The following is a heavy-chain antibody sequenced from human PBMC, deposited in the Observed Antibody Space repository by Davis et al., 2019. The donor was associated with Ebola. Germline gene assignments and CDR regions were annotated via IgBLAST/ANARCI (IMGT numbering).Heavy chain of an antibody. V-gene: IGHV1-18*01. J-gene: IGHJ4*02. CDR3: ARGLGYCSGGSCYSGSFDY. CDR1: GYTFTSYG. D-gene: IGHD2-15*01. CDR2: ISAYNGNT. Sequence: AASVKVSCKASGYTFTSYGISWVRQAPGQGLEWMGWISAYNGNTNYAQKLQGRVTMTTDTSTSTAYMELRSLRSDDTAVYYCARGLGYCSGGSCYSGSFDYWGQGTLVTVSS.